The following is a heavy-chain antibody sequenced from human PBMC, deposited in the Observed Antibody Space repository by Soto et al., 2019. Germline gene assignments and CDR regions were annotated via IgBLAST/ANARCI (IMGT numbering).Heavy chain of an antibody. V-gene: IGHV4-59*01. CDR2: IYYSGNT. J-gene: IGHJ4*02. CDR1: GGSISTYY. D-gene: IGHD5-18*01. CDR3: ARGGGYSNPYNFDY. Sequence: SETLSLTCTVSGGSISTYYWTWIRQPPGKGLEWIGYIYYSGNTNYNPSLKSRVTISEDTSKKQFSLKLSSVTAADTAVYYCARGGGYSNPYNFDYWGQGTLVTVSS.